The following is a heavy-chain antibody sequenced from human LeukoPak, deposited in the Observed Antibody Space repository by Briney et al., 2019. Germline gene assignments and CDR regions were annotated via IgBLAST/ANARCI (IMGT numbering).Heavy chain of an antibody. CDR1: GFTFSSYA. CDR3: ARDYRSSWSRSAFDI. J-gene: IGHJ3*02. D-gene: IGHD6-13*01. V-gene: IGHV3-30*04. Sequence: GRPLRLSCAASGFTFSSYAMHWFRKAPGKGLEWLAVISFDGRNKYNAHPLKGRFPISRDNSKNTLYLQMDSLRAQDTAVYFCARDYRSSWSRSAFDIWGQGTMVTVYS. CDR2: ISFDGRNK.